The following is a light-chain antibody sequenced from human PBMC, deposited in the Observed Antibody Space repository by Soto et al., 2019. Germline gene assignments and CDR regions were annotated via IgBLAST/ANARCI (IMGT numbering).Light chain of an antibody. Sequence: DIQLTQSPSFLSASVGDRVTITCRASQGISSYLAWYQQKPVTAPKLLIYAASTLRSGVPSRFSGSGSGTEFTLTISSLQPEDFATYYCPQLNSYPRTFGGGTKVEIK. CDR3: PQLNSYPRT. V-gene: IGKV1-9*01. CDR1: QGISSY. J-gene: IGKJ4*01. CDR2: AAS.